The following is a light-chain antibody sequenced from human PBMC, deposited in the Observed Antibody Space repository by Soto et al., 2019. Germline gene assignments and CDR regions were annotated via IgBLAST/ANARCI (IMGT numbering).Light chain of an antibody. CDR1: QTISSN. V-gene: IGKV3-15*01. J-gene: IGKJ2*01. CDR3: QQYHNWPPQYT. CDR2: SAS. Sequence: EIVMTQSPATLSVSPGERATLSCRASQTISSNLAWYQQKPGQAPRLLIHSASTRAAGVPARFCGSGSGTEFTLTITSLQSEDFAVYYCQQYHNWPPQYTFGQGTQLQIK.